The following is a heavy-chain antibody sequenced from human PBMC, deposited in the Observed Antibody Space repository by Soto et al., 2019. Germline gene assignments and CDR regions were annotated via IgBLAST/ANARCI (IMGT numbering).Heavy chain of an antibody. J-gene: IGHJ3*02. CDR2: TSNRTKWYY. Sequence: QTLSLTCAISGDSVSSNSAAWNWIRQSPSRGVAWPGRTSNRTKWYYHYAVTVKSRITINQDTSKNQFSMQLNYENTAATAVYYCAIDRGRSWFDNAFDIWGQGTKVTV. CDR3: AIDRGRSWFDNAFDI. CDR1: GDSVSSNSAA. D-gene: IGHD1-20*01. V-gene: IGHV6-1*01.